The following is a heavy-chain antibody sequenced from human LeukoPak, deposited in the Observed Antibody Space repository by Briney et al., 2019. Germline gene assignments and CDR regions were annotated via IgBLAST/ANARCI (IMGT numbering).Heavy chain of an antibody. J-gene: IGHJ4*02. V-gene: IGHV4-39*01. Sequence: SETLSLTCTVSRSSISNTSYYWGRIRQPPGKGLEWIGSIYYTGATYYNPSLKRRVTISVDTSRNQFSLKLTSVTAADTAVYYCARHIVYVSGSYSFDFWGQGTLVTVSS. D-gene: IGHD3-10*01. CDR3: ARHIVYVSGSYSFDF. CDR1: RSSISNTSYY. CDR2: IYYTGAT.